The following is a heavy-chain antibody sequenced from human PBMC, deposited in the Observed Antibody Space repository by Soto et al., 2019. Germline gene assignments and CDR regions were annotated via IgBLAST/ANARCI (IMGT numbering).Heavy chain of an antibody. D-gene: IGHD4-17*01. CDR1: GFTFSSYG. CDR2: IWYDGSNK. CDR3: ARDQGDYPSYYYYGMDV. J-gene: IGHJ6*02. Sequence: VGSLRLSCAASGFTFSSYGMHWVRQAPGKGLEWVAVIWYDGSNKYYADSVKGRFTISRDNSKNTLYLQMNSLRAEDTAVYYCARDQGDYPSYYYYGMDVRGQGTTVTVSS. V-gene: IGHV3-33*01.